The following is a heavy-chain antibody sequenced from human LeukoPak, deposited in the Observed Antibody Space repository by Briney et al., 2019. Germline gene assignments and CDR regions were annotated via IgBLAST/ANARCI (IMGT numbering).Heavy chain of an antibody. Sequence: ASETLSLTCTVSGGSISSYYWSWIRQPPGKGLEWIGYIYYSGSTNYNPSLKSRVTISVGTSKNQFSLKLSSVTAADTAVYYCARGLNRYYFDYWGQGTLVTVSS. CDR2: IYYSGST. D-gene: IGHD3-16*01. J-gene: IGHJ4*02. CDR1: GGSISSYY. V-gene: IGHV4-59*01. CDR3: ARGLNRYYFDY.